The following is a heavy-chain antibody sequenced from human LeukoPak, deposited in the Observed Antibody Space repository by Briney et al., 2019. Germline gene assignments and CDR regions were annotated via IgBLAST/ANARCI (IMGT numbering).Heavy chain of an antibody. D-gene: IGHD2-2*01. CDR2: ISAYNGNT. V-gene: IGHV1-18*04. CDR3: ARDGYCSSTSCSSGNWFDP. J-gene: IGHJ5*02. Sequence: ASVKVSCKASGYTFTAYYIQWVRQAPGQGLEWMGRISAYNGNTNYAQKLQGRVTMTTDTSTSTAYMELRSLRSDDTAVYYCARDGYCSSTSCSSGNWFDPWGQGTLVTVSS. CDR1: GYTFTAYY.